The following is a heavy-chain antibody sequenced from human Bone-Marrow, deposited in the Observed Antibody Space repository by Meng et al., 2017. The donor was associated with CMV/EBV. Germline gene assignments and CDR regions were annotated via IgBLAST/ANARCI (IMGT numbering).Heavy chain of an antibody. CDR3: SKKAVSPPSLDNWFDP. CDR2: ISRSGSNT. J-gene: IGHJ5*02. D-gene: IGHD5/OR15-5a*01. V-gene: IGHV3-48*03. Sequence: GGSLRLSCAAFGFTFSSYAMNWVRQAPGKGLEWISTISRSGSNTYYADSVKGRFTISRDNAKNSLYLQMNSLRAEDTAVYYCSKKAVSPPSLDNWFDPWGQGTLVTVSS. CDR1: GFTFSSYA.